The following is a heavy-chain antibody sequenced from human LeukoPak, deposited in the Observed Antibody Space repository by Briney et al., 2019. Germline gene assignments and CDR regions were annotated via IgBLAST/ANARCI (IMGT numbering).Heavy chain of an antibody. CDR1: GFTFRIYR. V-gene: IGHV3-21*01. Sequence: PGESPRLSCVASGFTFRIYRMDWVRQAPGKGLEWVSSITSEGHSTYYRDSVKGRFTISRDNAKNSLYLRMNSLRADDTAVYYCARYEYSGYDFWGQGTLVTVSS. D-gene: IGHD5-12*01. CDR3: ARYEYSGYDF. CDR2: ITSEGHST. J-gene: IGHJ4*02.